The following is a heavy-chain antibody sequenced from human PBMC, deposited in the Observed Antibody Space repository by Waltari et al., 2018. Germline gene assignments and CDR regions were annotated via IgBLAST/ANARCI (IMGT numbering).Heavy chain of an antibody. Sequence: QVQLVQSGAEVKKPGSSVKVSCKASGGTFSSYTISWVRQAPGQGFGGMGRTRPIRDQANYAQQLPGIVTIPADKSTSTAYMETSSLRSEDTAVYDCARDSGYDSTNYFDYWGQGTLVTVSS. CDR1: GGTFSSYT. CDR3: ARDSGYDSTNYFDY. J-gene: IGHJ4*02. CDR2: TRPIRDQA. D-gene: IGHD5-12*01. V-gene: IGHV1-69*08.